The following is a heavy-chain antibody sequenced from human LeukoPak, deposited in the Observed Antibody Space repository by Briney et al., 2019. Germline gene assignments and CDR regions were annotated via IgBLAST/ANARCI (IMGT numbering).Heavy chain of an antibody. J-gene: IGHJ5*02. CDR1: GFRFSNYA. Sequence: GGSLRLSCVGSGFRFSNYAMNWVRQAPGKGLQWVSALRRSGSRTFYADSVKGRFTISRDNSKNTLYLQMDSLRAEDTAISYCAKDDSSGYYHDHWGQATLVTVPS. V-gene: IGHV3-23*01. D-gene: IGHD3-22*01. CDR3: AKDDSSGYYHDH. CDR2: LRRSGSRT.